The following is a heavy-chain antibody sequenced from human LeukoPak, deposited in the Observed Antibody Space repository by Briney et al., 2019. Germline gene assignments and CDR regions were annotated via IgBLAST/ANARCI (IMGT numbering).Heavy chain of an antibody. J-gene: IGHJ4*02. CDR2: LTRTGRTT. CDR3: AKDRPNFYEASGSYYKMKGDF. Sequence: GGSLRLSCAASGFTFNTHAMSWVRRAPEKGLEWVSSLTRTGRTTYYADSVKGRFTISRDNLKNTVYLQMNSLRGEDTAIYYCAKDRPNFYEASGSYYKMKGDFWGKGTLVTVSS. D-gene: IGHD3-10*01. CDR1: GFTFNTHA. V-gene: IGHV3-23*01.